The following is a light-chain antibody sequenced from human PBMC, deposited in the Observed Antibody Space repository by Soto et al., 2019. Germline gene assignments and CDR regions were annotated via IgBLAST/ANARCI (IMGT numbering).Light chain of an antibody. CDR1: QSVSSSY. J-gene: IGKJ1*01. Sequence: EIVLTQSPGTLSLSPGEGATLSCRASQSVSSSYIAWYQQRPGQTPGLLIYGASTRATGIPDRFSGSGSGTHFTLTISRLEPGDFAVYYCQQYGSAPWTFGQGTKVDI. CDR3: QQYGSAPWT. V-gene: IGKV3-20*01. CDR2: GAS.